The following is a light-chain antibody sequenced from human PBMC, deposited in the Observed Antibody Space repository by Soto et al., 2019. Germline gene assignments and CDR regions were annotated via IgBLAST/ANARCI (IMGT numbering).Light chain of an antibody. CDR2: GAS. CDR1: QSVNNY. Sequence: EIVLTQSPATLSLSPGERATLSCRASQSVNNYLAWYQQRPGQAPRLLIYGASTRATGVPARFSGSGSGTDFTLTISSLQSEDLAVYHCQQYNKWPQTFGQGTKVDIK. J-gene: IGKJ1*01. V-gene: IGKV3-15*01. CDR3: QQYNKWPQT.